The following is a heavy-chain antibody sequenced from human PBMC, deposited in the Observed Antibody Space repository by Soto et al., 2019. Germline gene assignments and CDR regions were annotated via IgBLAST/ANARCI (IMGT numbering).Heavy chain of an antibody. J-gene: IGHJ4*02. CDR3: ARVGLRLGDYFDY. CDR1: GGSISSGAYY. D-gene: IGHD3-16*01. CDR2: IYYSGNT. Sequence: QVQLQESGPGLVKPSQTLSLTCTVSGGSISSGAYYWSWIRQHPGKGLEWIGYIYYSGNTYYNPSLKSRVTIAVDTSKNQFSLKLSSVTAADTAVYYWARVGLRLGDYFDYWGQGTLVSVSS. V-gene: IGHV4-31*03.